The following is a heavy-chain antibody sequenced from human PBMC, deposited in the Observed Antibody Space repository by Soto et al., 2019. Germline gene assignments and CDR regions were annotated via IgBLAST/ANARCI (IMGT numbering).Heavy chain of an antibody. V-gene: IGHV3-33*01. CDR3: ARGSSGWYKPAEYFQH. J-gene: IGHJ1*01. Sequence: PGGSLRLSCAASGIIFTGFGMHWVRQAPGKGLEWVAVIRYDGSNTYYADSVKGRFTISRDNAKNSLYLQMNSLRAEDTAVYYCARGSSGWYKPAEYFQHWGQGTLVTVSS. CDR2: IRYDGSNT. CDR1: GIIFTGFG. D-gene: IGHD6-19*01.